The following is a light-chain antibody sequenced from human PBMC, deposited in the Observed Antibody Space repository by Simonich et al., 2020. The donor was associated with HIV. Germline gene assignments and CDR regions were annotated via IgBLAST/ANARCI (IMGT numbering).Light chain of an antibody. CDR3: QQRSNWPLFT. CDR2: DAS. J-gene: IGKJ3*01. Sequence: EVVMTQSPATLSVSPGERATTSCRASTSVSSNLAWYQQKPGQAPRLLIYDASTRATGIPARFSGSGSGTDFTLTISSLEPEDFAVYYCQQRSNWPLFTFGPGTKVDIK. V-gene: IGKV3-11*01. CDR1: TSVSSN.